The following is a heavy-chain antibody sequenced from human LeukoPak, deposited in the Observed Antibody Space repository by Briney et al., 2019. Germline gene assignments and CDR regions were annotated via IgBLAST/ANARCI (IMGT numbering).Heavy chain of an antibody. V-gene: IGHV1-18*01. CDR1: GYTFTSYG. J-gene: IGHJ3*02. CDR2: ISAYNGNT. CDR3: ARGTPLTIPGLGAFDI. D-gene: IGHD3-3*01. Sequence: GASVKVSCKASGYTFTSYGISWVRQAPGQGLEWMGWISAYNGNTNYAQKLQGRVTMTTDTSTSTAYMELSRLRSDDTAVYYCARGTPLTIPGLGAFDIWGQGTMVAVSS.